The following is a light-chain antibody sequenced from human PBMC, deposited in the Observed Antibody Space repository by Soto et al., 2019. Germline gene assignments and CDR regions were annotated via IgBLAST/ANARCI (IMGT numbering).Light chain of an antibody. V-gene: IGLV2-14*01. J-gene: IGLJ1*01. CDR2: DVS. CDR3: SSYTSSSTLV. CDR1: SSDIGSYSF. Sequence: QSALTQPASVSGSPGQSITISCIGTSSDIGSYSFVSWFQQHPGKAHKLIIYDVSDRPSGVSNRFSASKSGNTASLTISGLQAEDESDYYCSSYTSSSTLVFGTGTKVTVL.